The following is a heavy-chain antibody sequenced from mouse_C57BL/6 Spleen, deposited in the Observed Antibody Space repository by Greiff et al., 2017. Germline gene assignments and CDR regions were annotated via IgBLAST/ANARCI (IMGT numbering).Heavy chain of an antibody. Sequence: EVQLQQSGPELVKPGASVKMSCKASGYTFTDYNMHWVKQSHGKSLEWIGYINPNNGGTSYNQKFKGKATLTVNKSSSTAYMELRSLTSEDSAVYYCATAYYDWYFDVWGTGTTVTVSS. J-gene: IGHJ1*03. CDR1: GYTFTDYN. D-gene: IGHD2-10*01. CDR3: ATAYYDWYFDV. CDR2: INPNNGGT. V-gene: IGHV1-22*01.